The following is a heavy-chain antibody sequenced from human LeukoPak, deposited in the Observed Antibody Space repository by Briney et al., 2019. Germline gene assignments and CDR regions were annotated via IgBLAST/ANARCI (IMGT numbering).Heavy chain of an antibody. CDR1: GYTFTSYY. CDR3: ARDRISRLDTAGSYVPGDFDY. J-gene: IGHJ4*02. V-gene: IGHV1-46*01. D-gene: IGHD5-18*01. CDR2: INPSGGST. Sequence: GASVKVSCKASGYTFTSYYMHWVRQAPGQGLEWMGIINPSGGSTSYAQKFQGRVTMTRDTSTSTVYMELSSLRSDDTAVYYCARDRISRLDTAGSYVPGDFDYWGQGTLVTVSS.